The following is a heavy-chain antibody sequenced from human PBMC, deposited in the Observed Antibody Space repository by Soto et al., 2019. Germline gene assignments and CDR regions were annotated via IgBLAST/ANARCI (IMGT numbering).Heavy chain of an antibody. CDR3: AAAMVFWFDP. CDR1: GGSISSYY. CDR2: IYYSGGT. Sequence: SETLSLTCTVSGGSISSYYWSWIRQPPGKGLEWIGYIYYSGGTNYNPSLKSRVTISVDTSKNQFSLKLSSVTAADTAVYYCAAAMVFWFDPWGQGTLVTVSS. D-gene: IGHD5-18*01. V-gene: IGHV4-59*01. J-gene: IGHJ5*02.